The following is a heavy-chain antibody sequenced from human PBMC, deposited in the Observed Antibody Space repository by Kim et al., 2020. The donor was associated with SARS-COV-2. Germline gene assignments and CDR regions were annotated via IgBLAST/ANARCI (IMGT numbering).Heavy chain of an antibody. CDR1: GFTFSSYA. V-gene: IGHV3-23*01. CDR3: AKDRQNSSSWLDYFDY. Sequence: GGSLRLSCAASGFTFSSYAMSWVRQAPGKGLEWVSAISGSGGSTYYADSVKGRFIISRDNSKNTLYLQMNSLRAEDTAVYYCAKDRQNSSSWLDYFDYWGQGTLVTVSS. D-gene: IGHD6-13*01. J-gene: IGHJ4*02. CDR2: ISGSGGST.